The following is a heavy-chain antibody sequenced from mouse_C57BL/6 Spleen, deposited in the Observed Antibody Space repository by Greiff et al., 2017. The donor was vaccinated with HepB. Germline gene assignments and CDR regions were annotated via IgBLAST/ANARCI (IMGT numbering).Heavy chain of an antibody. CDR2: ISSGGDYI. CDR3: TRWHYGSSSHWYFDV. J-gene: IGHJ1*03. V-gene: IGHV5-9-1*02. Sequence: EVQLVESGEGLVKPGGSLKLSCAASGFTFSSYAMSWVRQTPEKRLEWVAYISSGGDYIYYADTVKGRFTISRDNARNTLYLQMSSLKSEDTAMYYCTRWHYGSSSHWYFDVWGTGTTVTVSS. D-gene: IGHD1-1*01. CDR1: GFTFSSYA.